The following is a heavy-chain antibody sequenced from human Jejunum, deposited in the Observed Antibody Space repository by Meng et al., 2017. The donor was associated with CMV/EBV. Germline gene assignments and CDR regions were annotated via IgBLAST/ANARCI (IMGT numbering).Heavy chain of an antibody. CDR2: IRSKAHCGAT. D-gene: IGHD3-3*01. Sequence: SGFMFGDYAMSWVPQAPGKGLEWLISIRSKAHCGATEYATSVEARMTISRDDFKSIAYLQINSLQAEDTAMYYCSFWRDHQFLKNWGQGVLVTVSS. J-gene: IGHJ4*02. CDR1: GFMFGDYA. V-gene: IGHV3-49*04. CDR3: SFWRDHQFLKN.